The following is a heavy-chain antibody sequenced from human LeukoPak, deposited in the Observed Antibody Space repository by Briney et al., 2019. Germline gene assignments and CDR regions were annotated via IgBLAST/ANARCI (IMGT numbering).Heavy chain of an antibody. CDR1: GGTFSSYA. CDR3: ARFHEGMCSGGSCYGYYYYGMDV. V-gene: IGHV1-69*01. Sequence: GSSVKVSCKASGGTFSSYAISWVRQAPGQGLEWMGGIIPIFGTANYAQKFQGRVTITADESTSTAYMELSSLRSEDTAVYYCARFHEGMCSGGSCYGYYYYGMDVWGQGTTVTVSS. J-gene: IGHJ6*02. CDR2: IIPIFGTA. D-gene: IGHD2-15*01.